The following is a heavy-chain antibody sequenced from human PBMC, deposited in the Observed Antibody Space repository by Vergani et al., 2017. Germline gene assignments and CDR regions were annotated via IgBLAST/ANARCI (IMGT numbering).Heavy chain of an antibody. Sequence: EVQLLESGGGLVQPGGSLRLSCAASGFTFSSYAMSWVRQAPGKGLEWVSAISGRGGSTYYADSVKGRFTISRDNSKNTLYLQMNSLRAEDTAVYYCARNTVTQSSPFGRNWGQGTLVTVSS. CDR1: GFTFSSYA. D-gene: IGHD4-17*01. V-gene: IGHV3-23*01. CDR2: ISGRGGST. CDR3: ARNTVTQSSPFGRN. J-gene: IGHJ4*02.